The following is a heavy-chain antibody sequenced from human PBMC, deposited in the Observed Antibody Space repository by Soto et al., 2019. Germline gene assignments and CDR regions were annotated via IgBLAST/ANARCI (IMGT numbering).Heavy chain of an antibody. J-gene: IGHJ6*03. V-gene: IGHV1-8*01. CDR3: ARGTLGYRSSTSCYLSHRYYYYMDV. Sequence: ASVKVSCKASGYTFTSYDINWVRQATGQGLEWMGWMNPNSGNTGYAQKFQGRVTMTRNTSISTAYMELSSLRSEDTAVYYCARGTLGYRSSTSCYLSHRYYYYMDVWGKGTTVTVS. D-gene: IGHD2-2*01. CDR2: MNPNSGNT. CDR1: GYTFTSYD.